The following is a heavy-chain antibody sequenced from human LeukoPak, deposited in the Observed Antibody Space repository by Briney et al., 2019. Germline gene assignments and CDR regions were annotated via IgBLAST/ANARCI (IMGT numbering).Heavy chain of an antibody. Sequence: SETLSLTCTVSGYSISSGYYWGWIRQPPGKGLEWIGSIYHSGSTYYNPSLKSRVTISVDTSKNQFSLKLSSVTAADTAVYHCARVAGSGSSIGAFDIWGQGTMVTVSS. V-gene: IGHV4-38-2*02. CDR3: ARVAGSGSSIGAFDI. CDR1: GYSISSGYY. J-gene: IGHJ3*02. CDR2: IYHSGST. D-gene: IGHD1-26*01.